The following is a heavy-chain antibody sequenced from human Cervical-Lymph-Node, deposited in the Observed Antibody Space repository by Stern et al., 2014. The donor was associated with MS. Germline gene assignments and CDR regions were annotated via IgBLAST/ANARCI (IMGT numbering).Heavy chain of an antibody. J-gene: IGHJ4*02. CDR3: ARAAYSTSSYNY. Sequence: VQLVESGAEVKKPGSSVKVSCKASGGTFNTNVISWVRQAPGQGLEWMGGIIPIFGTALYAQKFQGRVTLTANASTRAGYMQLSSLRSEDTAVYYCARAAYSTSSYNYWGQGTLVIVSS. CDR2: IIPIFGTA. CDR1: GGTFNTNV. D-gene: IGHD6-6*01. V-gene: IGHV1-69*01.